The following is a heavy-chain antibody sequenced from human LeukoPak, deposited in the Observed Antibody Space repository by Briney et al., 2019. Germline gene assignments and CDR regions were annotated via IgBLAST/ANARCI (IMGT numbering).Heavy chain of an antibody. J-gene: IGHJ5*02. CDR1: GGSISSSSYY. Sequence: PSETLSLTCTVSGGSISSSSYYCGWIRQPPGKGLEWIGSIYYRGRTYYNPSLKSRVTISVDTSKNQFSLKLSAVTAADTAVYYCARDAGVEADYYDSSGYYGGWFDPWGQGTLVTVSS. CDR2: IYYRGRT. D-gene: IGHD3-22*01. V-gene: IGHV4-39*07. CDR3: ARDAGVEADYYDSSGYYGGWFDP.